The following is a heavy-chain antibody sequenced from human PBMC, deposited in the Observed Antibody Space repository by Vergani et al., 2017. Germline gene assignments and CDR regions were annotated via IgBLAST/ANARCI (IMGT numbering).Heavy chain of an antibody. V-gene: IGHV1-18*01. J-gene: IGHJ6*03. CDR1: GYTFTSYG. Sequence: QVQLVQSGAEVKKPGASVKVSCKASGYTFTSYGISWVRQAPGQGLEWMGWISAYNGNTNYAQKLQGRVTMTTDTSTSTAYMELRSLRSDDTAVYYCATHYYGDYASYYYYMDVWGKGTTVTVSS. CDR3: ATHYYGDYASYYYYMDV. CDR2: ISAYNGNT. D-gene: IGHD4-17*01.